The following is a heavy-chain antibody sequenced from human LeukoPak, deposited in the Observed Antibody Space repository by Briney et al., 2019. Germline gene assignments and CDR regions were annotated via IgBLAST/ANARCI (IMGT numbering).Heavy chain of an antibody. V-gene: IGHV4-59*01. J-gene: IGHJ3*02. CDR1: GGSISSYY. CDR2: IYYSGST. Sequence: SETLSLTCTVSGGSISSYYWSWIRQPPGKGLEWIGYIYYSGSTNYNPSLKSRVTISVDTSKNQFSLKLSSVTAADTAVYYCARDHFYDNTKDAFDIWGQGTMVTVSS. D-gene: IGHD3-16*01. CDR3: ARDHFYDNTKDAFDI.